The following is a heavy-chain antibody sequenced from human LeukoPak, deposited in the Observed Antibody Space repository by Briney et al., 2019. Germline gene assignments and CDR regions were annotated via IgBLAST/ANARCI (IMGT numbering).Heavy chain of an antibody. CDR3: ARGGSLPYYDILTPYWDY. Sequence: PGGSLRLSCAASGFTFSSYAMSWVRQAPGKGLEWVSAISGSGGSTYYADSVKGRFTISRDNAKNSLYLQMNSLRVEDTALYYCARGGSLPYYDILTPYWDYWGQGTLVTVSS. CDR1: GFTFSSYA. D-gene: IGHD3-9*01. J-gene: IGHJ4*02. V-gene: IGHV3-23*01. CDR2: ISGSGGST.